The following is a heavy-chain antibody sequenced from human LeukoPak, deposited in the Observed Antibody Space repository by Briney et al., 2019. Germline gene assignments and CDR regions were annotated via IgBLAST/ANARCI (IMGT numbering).Heavy chain of an antibody. V-gene: IGHV4-34*01. CDR1: GGSFSGYY. Sequence: SETLSLTCAVYGGSFSGYYWSWIRQPPGKGLEWIGEINHSGSTNYNPSLKSRVTISVDTSKNQFSLKLSSVTAADTAVYYCARRGYDHAGYYYGMDVWGKGTTVTVSS. J-gene: IGHJ6*04. CDR3: ARRGYDHAGYYYGMDV. D-gene: IGHD5-12*01. CDR2: INHSGST.